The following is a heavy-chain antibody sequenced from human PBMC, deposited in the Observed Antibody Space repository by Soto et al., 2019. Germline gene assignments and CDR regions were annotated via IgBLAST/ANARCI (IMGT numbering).Heavy chain of an antibody. J-gene: IGHJ5*02. Sequence: QVQLQQWGAGLLKPSETLSLTCAVYGGSFSGYYWSWIRQPPGKGLEWIGEINHSGSTNYNPSLKSRVTIPVTTSKHQSFLKLSSVTAAATAVYYCARTSEANIAAAGFVDPWGQGTLVTVSS. CDR1: GGSFSGYY. CDR2: INHSGST. V-gene: IGHV4-34*01. CDR3: ARTSEANIAAAGFVDP. D-gene: IGHD6-13*01.